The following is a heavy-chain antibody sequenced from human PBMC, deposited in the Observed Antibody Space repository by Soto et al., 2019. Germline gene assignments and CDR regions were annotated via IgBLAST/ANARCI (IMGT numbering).Heavy chain of an antibody. Sequence: QVQLVESGGGVVQPGRSLRLSCAASGFIFSTYGMHWVRQAPGKRLEWVAVMSYDGKNKYYAQSVKGRLTISRDNSKNTLYLQVNSPRVEDTAVYYCAKGQHSSSTSCHFYYYGMDVWGQGTTVAVSS. CDR3: AKGQHSSSTSCHFYYYGMDV. CDR1: GFIFSTYG. CDR2: MSYDGKNK. J-gene: IGHJ6*02. V-gene: IGHV3-30*18. D-gene: IGHD2-2*01.